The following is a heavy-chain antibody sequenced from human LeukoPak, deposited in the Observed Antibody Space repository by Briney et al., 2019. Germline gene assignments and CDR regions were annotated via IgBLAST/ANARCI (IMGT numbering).Heavy chain of an antibody. CDR1: GFTFSSYG. CDR2: IWYDGRNK. J-gene: IGHJ3*02. D-gene: IGHD1-26*01. Sequence: GGSLRLSCAASGFTFSSYGMHWVRQAPGKGLEWVAVIWYDGRNKYYADSVKGRFTTSRDNSKNTLYLQMNSLRAEDTAVYYCAIGLGIVGSTNGPAYDIWGQGTMVTVSS. CDR3: AIGLGIVGSTNGPAYDI. V-gene: IGHV3-33*01.